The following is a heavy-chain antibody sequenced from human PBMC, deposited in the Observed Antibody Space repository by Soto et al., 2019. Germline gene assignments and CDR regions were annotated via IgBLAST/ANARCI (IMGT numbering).Heavy chain of an antibody. CDR1: GGAFSSYA. D-gene: IGHD4-17*01. Sequence: SVKVSCKACGGAFSSYAISWVRQAPGQGLEWMGGIIPIFGTANYAQKFQGRVTITADESTSTAYMELSSLRSEDTAVYYCAVMTTVVPLGAFHICGQGTMLTVS. J-gene: IGHJ3*02. CDR2: IIPIFGTA. CDR3: AVMTTVVPLGAFHI. V-gene: IGHV1-69*13.